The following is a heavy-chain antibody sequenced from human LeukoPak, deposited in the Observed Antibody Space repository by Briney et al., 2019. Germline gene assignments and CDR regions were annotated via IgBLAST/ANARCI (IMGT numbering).Heavy chain of an antibody. CDR1: GYTFSGYE. Sequence: ASVKVSCKASGYTFSGYEINWVRQATGQGLEWMGWVNPNSGNTAYAQKFQGRVTMTRDTSISTAYMELSSLKSDDTAVYYCTTRYGSGSHLVDYWGQGTLVTVSS. J-gene: IGHJ4*02. V-gene: IGHV1-8*01. D-gene: IGHD3-10*01. CDR3: TTRYGSGSHLVDY. CDR2: VNPNSGNT.